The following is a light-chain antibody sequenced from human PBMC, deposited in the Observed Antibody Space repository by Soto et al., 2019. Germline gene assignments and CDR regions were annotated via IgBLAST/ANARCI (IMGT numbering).Light chain of an antibody. V-gene: IGLV3-1*01. CDR2: QDN. CDR3: QAWDSSTYVV. CDR1: QLGNKY. Sequence: SSELTQPPSVSVSPGQTASITCSGDQLGNKYACWYQQKPGQSPVLVIYQDNKRPSGIPERFSGSNSGNTATLTISGTQALDEADYYCQAWDSSTYVVFGGGTKLTVL. J-gene: IGLJ2*01.